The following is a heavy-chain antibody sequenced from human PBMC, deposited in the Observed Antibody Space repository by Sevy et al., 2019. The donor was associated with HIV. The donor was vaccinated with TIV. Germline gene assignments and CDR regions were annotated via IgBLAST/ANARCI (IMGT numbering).Heavy chain of an antibody. CDR1: GFTFSSYS. D-gene: IGHD3-22*01. CDR2: ISSSSYK. Sequence: GESLKISCAASGFTFSSYSMNWVRQAPGKGLEWVSSISSSSYKYYADSVKGRFTISRDNAKNSLYLQMNSLRAEDTAVYYCARDSLARYDSSGDAFDIWGQGTMVTVSS. V-gene: IGHV3-21*01. CDR3: ARDSLARYDSSGDAFDI. J-gene: IGHJ3*02.